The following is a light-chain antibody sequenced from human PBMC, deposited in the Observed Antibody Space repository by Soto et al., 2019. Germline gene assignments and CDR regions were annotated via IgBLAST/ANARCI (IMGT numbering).Light chain of an antibody. Sequence: QSALTQPASVSGSPGQSITIFCAGTMRDIGAYNLVSWYQQHPGRAPQLIIYEVRNRPSGSSFRFSGSKSGNTASLTISWLQAEDEADYYCSSCTSRSSLIFGGGTKLTVL. V-gene: IGLV2-14*01. CDR1: MRDIGAYNL. CDR3: SSCTSRSSLI. J-gene: IGLJ2*01. CDR2: EVR.